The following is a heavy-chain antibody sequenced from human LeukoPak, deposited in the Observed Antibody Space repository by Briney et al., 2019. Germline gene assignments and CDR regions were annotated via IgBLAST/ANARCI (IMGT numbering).Heavy chain of an antibody. Sequence: SETLSLTCTVSGGSISSSSYYWGWIRQPPGKGLEWIGSIYYSGSTYYNPSLKSRVTISVDTSKNQFSLKLSSVTAADTAVYYCARGGPRYCSGGSCYFGYWGQGTLVTVSS. D-gene: IGHD2-15*01. CDR2: IYYSGST. J-gene: IGHJ4*02. CDR1: GGSISSSSYY. V-gene: IGHV4-39*07. CDR3: ARGGPRYCSGGSCYFGY.